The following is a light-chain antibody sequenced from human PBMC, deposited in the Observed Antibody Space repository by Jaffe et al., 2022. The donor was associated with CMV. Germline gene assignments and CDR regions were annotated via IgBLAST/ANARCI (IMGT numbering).Light chain of an antibody. CDR2: RNN. CDR3: ATWDASLSGFWV. J-gene: IGLJ3*02. Sequence: QSVLTQPPSVSGTPGQRVTISCSGSSSNIGSNYVYWYQHLPGAAPKLLIYRNNQRPSGVPARFSGSRSDTSASLAISGLRSEDEADYYCATWDASLSGFWVFGGGTKLTVL. CDR1: SSNIGSNY. V-gene: IGLV1-47*01.